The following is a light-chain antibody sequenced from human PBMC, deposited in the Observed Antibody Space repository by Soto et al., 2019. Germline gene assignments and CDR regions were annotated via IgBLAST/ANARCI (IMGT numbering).Light chain of an antibody. V-gene: IGKV1-12*01. CDR2: TAS. J-gene: IGKJ4*01. CDR1: QDIGRW. CDR3: QQGDSFPLT. Sequence: DIQMTQSPSSVSASVGVRVTITCRESQDIGRWLAWFQQKPGEAPSLLIYTASTLHTGVSSRFSGSGSGTDFTLTITSLQPEDFATYYCQQGDSFPLTFGGGTKVEIK.